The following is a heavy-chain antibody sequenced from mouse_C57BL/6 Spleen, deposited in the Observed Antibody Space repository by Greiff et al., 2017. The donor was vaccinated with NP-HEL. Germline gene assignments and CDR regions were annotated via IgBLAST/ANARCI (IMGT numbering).Heavy chain of an antibody. CDR2: ISSGGDYI. CDR1: GFTFSSYA. V-gene: IGHV5-9-1*02. Sequence: EVQGVESGEGLVKPGGSLKLSCAASGFTFSSYAMSWVRQTPEKRLEWVAYISSGGDYIYYADTVKGRFTISRDNARNTLYLQMSSLKSEDTAMYYCTFTTEGDYAMDYWGQGTSVTVSS. D-gene: IGHD1-1*01. CDR3: TFTTEGDYAMDY. J-gene: IGHJ4*01.